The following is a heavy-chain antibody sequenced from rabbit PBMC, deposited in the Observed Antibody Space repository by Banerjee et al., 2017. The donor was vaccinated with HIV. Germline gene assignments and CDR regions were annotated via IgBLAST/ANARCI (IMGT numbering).Heavy chain of an antibody. Sequence: QEQLEESGGGLVKPEGPLTLTCTASGFSFNNNYVMCWVRQAPGKGLEWIACINSSNGDKWYASWVNGRFTISRSTSLNTVDLQMTSLTAADTATYFCARDLAGVIGWNFKLWGQGTLVTVS. CDR1: GFSFNNNYV. CDR2: INSSNGDK. V-gene: IGHV1S43*01. D-gene: IGHD4-1*01. J-gene: IGHJ4*01. CDR3: ARDLAGVIGWNFKL.